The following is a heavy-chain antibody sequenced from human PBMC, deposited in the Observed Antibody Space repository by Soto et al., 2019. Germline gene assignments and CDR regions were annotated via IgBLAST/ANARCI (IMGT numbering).Heavy chain of an antibody. Sequence: ASVKVSCKTSGYTNTIDDIGWGRQAPGQGLEWMGWISAYNGNTNYAQKLQGRVTMTTDTSTSTAYMELRSLRSDDTAVYYCARDMTTVTGAFDIWGQGTMVTVS. CDR2: ISAYNGNT. CDR3: ARDMTTVTGAFDI. CDR1: GYTNTIDD. J-gene: IGHJ3*02. V-gene: IGHV1-18*01. D-gene: IGHD4-17*01.